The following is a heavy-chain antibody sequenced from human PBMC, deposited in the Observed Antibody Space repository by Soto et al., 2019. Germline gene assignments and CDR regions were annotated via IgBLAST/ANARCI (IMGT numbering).Heavy chain of an antibody. CDR2: ISCCGGST. CDR1: RFNFKKFA. D-gene: IGHD6-19*01. J-gene: IGHJ4*02. V-gene: IGHV3-23*01. Sequence: EVQLLESGGGVVQPGGSLRLSCVASRFNFKKFAMSWVRQAPGEGLEWVSGISCCGGSTSYADSVKGRFSIARDDSTNTLSLQMNNLRVEDMAQYYCAKADGEQWLLPHLDKWGQGTLVTVS. CDR3: AKADGEQWLLPHLDK.